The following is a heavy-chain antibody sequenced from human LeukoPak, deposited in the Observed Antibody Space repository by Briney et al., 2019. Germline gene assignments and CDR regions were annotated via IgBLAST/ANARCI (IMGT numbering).Heavy chain of an antibody. V-gene: IGHV3-7*01. CDR2: IKQDECEK. J-gene: IGHJ4*02. Sequence: GGSLRLSCAASGFTFSSYWMSWVCQAPGKGLGWVANIKQDECEKYYVDSEKGRFTISREDGKNSVYLKIKNLRDEDTAVYYCARALDSSSSRYQAFEYWGQGTLVTVSS. CDR1: GFTFSSYW. D-gene: IGHD2-2*01. CDR3: ARALDSSSSRYQAFEY.